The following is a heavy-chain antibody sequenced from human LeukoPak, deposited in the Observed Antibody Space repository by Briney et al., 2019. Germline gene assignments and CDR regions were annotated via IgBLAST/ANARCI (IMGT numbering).Heavy chain of an antibody. CDR1: GGSFSGYY. CDR3: ARDRHSIAAAGIWGRYYFDY. CDR2: INHSGST. J-gene: IGHJ4*02. D-gene: IGHD6-13*01. V-gene: IGHV4-34*01. Sequence: SETLSLTCAVYGGSFSGYYWSWIRQPPGKGLEWIGEINHSGSTNYNPSLKSRVTVSVDTSKNQFSLKLSSVTAADTAVYYCARDRHSIAAAGIWGRYYFDYWGQGTLVTVSS.